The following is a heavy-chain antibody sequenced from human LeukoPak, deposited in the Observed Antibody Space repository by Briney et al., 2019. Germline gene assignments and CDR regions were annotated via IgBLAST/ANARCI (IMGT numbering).Heavy chain of an antibody. CDR2: ITASGTAM. J-gene: IGHJ4*02. CDR1: GFTFSSYS. CDR3: ARDRHSSSWSYYFDY. V-gene: IGHV3-48*02. Sequence: GGSLRLSCAASGFTFSSYSMNWVRQAPGKGLEWVSHITASGTAMFYADSVKGRFTISRDNAKNSLYLQMNSLRDEDTAVYYCARDRHSSSWSYYFDYWGQGTLVTVSS. D-gene: IGHD6-13*01.